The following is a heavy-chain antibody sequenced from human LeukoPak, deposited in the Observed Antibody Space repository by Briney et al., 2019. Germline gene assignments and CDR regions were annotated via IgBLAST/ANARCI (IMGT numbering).Heavy chain of an antibody. CDR2: INHSGST. J-gene: IGHJ4*02. V-gene: IGHV4-34*01. D-gene: IGHD2-2*01. CDR3: ARYRQYCSSTSCYGKANDY. CDR1: GGSFSGYY. Sequence: SETLSLTCAAYGGSFSGYYWSWIRQPPGKGLEWIGEINHSGSTNYNPSLKSRVTISVDTSKNQFSLKLSSVTAADTAVYYCARYRQYCSSTSCYGKANDYWGQGTLVTVSS.